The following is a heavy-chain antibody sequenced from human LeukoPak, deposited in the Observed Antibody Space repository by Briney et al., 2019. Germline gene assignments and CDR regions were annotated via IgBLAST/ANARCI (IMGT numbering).Heavy chain of an antibody. J-gene: IGHJ6*03. CDR1: GYTFTSYD. V-gene: IGHV1-8*01. CDR2: MNPNSGNT. Sequence: ASVKVSCKASGYTFTSYDINWVRQATGQGLEWMGWMNPNSGNTGYAQKFQSRVTMTRNTSISTAYMELRSLRSDDTAVYYCARTRYYGSGSLFPRAVYYYYYMDVWGKGTTVTISS. D-gene: IGHD3-10*01. CDR3: ARTRYYGSGSLFPRAVYYYYYMDV.